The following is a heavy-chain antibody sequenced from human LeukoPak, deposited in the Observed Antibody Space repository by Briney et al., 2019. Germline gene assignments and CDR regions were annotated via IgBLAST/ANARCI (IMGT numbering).Heavy chain of an antibody. V-gene: IGHV1-46*01. CDR1: GHTFTSYY. Sequence: ASVKVSCKASGHTFTSYYMHWVRQAPGQGLEWMGIINPSGGSTSYAQKFQGRVTMTRDMSTSTVYMELSSLRSEDTAVYYCAFGDRNFDWINDAFDIWGQGTMVTVSS. CDR3: AFGDRNFDWINDAFDI. CDR2: INPSGGST. D-gene: IGHD3-9*01. J-gene: IGHJ3*02.